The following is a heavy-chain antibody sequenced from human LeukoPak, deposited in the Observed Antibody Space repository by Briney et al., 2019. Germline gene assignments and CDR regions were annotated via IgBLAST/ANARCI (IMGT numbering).Heavy chain of an antibody. J-gene: IGHJ4*02. CDR1: GGSISIYY. CDR2: IYYSGST. V-gene: IGHV4-59*08. Sequence: PSETLSLTCTVSGGSISIYYWSWIRQPPGKGLEWIGYIYYSGSTNYNPSLKSRVTISVDPSKNQFSLRLSPVTAADTAVYYCARNSGYDTKFDYWGQGTLVAVSS. D-gene: IGHD5-12*01. CDR3: ARNSGYDTKFDY.